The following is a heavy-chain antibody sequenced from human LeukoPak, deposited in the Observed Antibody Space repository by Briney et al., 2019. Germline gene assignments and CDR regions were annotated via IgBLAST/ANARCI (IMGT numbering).Heavy chain of an antibody. CDR2: IIGSGGST. V-gene: IGHV3-23*01. CDR1: VFTLCSYA. Sequence: GGSLRLSCAASVFTLCSYATSGVPDAPGGGVECGSAIIGSGGSTHYADSVKARFTISRENSKNTLYLQMNSLRAEDTAVYYCAHTDSYYFDSGMVSWGQGALVTVSS. D-gene: IGHD3-22*01. J-gene: IGHJ5*02. CDR3: AHTDSYYFDSGMVS.